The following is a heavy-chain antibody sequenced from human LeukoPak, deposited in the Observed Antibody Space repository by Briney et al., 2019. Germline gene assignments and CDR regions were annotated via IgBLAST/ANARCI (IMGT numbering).Heavy chain of an antibody. V-gene: IGHV3-21*01. J-gene: IGHJ4*02. CDR3: ARETPHFDC. CDR2: ISSSSSYI. CDR1: GFTFSSYT. Sequence: GGSLRLSCAASGFTFSSYTMNWVRQAPGKGLEWVSLISSSSSYIFYADSVKGRFTISRDNAKKSLYLQMNSLRAEDTAVYYCARETPHFDCWGQGTLVTVSS.